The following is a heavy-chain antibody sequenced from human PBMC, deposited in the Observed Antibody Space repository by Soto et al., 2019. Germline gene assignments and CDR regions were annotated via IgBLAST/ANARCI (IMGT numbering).Heavy chain of an antibody. V-gene: IGHV4-39*02. CDR3: ADPHCIGGRCYGTY. J-gene: IGHJ4*02. Sequence: QLQLQESGPGLVKSSETLSLTCSVPGGSITRSSHYWAWIRQAPGKGLEWIGTVYFGEGTYYNRSLKSRVTMSLDSSKNHPSLKLSSVTAADSAVYYCADPHCIGGRCYGTYLGPGALVAVS. CDR2: VYFGEGT. CDR1: GGSITRSSHY. D-gene: IGHD2-15*01.